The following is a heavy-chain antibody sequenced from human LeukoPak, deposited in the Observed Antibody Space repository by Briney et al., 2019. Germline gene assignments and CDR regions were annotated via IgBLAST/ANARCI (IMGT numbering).Heavy chain of an antibody. CDR3: ARGGYSSSWYLNY. CDR2: IYYSGST. Sequence: SETLSLTCTVSGGSISSYYWSWIRQPPGKGLEWIGYIYYSGSTNYNPSLKSRVTISVDTSKNQFSLKLSSVTAAVTAVYYCARGGYSSSWYLNYWGQGTLVTVSS. CDR1: GGSISSYY. D-gene: IGHD6-13*01. J-gene: IGHJ4*02. V-gene: IGHV4-59*01.